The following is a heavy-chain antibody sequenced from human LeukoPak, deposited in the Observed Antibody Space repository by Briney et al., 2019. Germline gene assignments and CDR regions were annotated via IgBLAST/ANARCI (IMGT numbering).Heavy chain of an antibody. CDR3: AREGSSLTGVHY. CDR2: ISSSGSAR. D-gene: IGHD3-9*01. V-gene: IGHV3-11*04. Sequence: GGSLRLSCVASGFTFSDYYMSWIRQAPGKGLEWVSYISSSGSARYYTDSVKGRFTISRDNAKNSLYLQMNSLRAEDTAVYYCAREGSSLTGVHYWGQGTQVTVSS. CDR1: GFTFSDYY. J-gene: IGHJ4*02.